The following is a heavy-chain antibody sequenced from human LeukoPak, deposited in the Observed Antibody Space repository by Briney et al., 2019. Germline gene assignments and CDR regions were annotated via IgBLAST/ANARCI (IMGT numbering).Heavy chain of an antibody. J-gene: IGHJ4*02. CDR1: GGSISSYY. CDR3: ARQLVVAGTCFDY. CDR2: ISDIGSI. Sequence: SETLSLTCTVSGGSISSYYWSWIRQPPGKGLEWIAYISDIGSINYNPSLKSRVTISLDTSRNQFSLKLSSVTAADTAVYYCARQLVVAGTCFDYWGQGTLVTVSS. V-gene: IGHV4-59*08. D-gene: IGHD6-19*01.